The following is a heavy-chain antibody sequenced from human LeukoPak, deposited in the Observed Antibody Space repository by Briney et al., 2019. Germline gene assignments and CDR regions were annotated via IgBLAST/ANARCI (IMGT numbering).Heavy chain of an antibody. V-gene: IGHV4-61*02. Sequence: SQTLSLTCTVSGDSISSGAYYWSWIRQSAGRGLEWVGRIFPSGSTTYSPSLKSRVTISVDTSKNQFSLKLSSVTAADTAVYYCARLDYYYYMDVWGKGTTVTVSS. J-gene: IGHJ6*03. CDR3: ARLDYYYYMDV. CDR1: GDSISSGAYY. CDR2: IFPSGST.